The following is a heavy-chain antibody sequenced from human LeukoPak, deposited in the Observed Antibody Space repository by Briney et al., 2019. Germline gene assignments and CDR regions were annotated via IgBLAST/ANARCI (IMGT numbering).Heavy chain of an antibody. CDR2: ISGSGGST. Sequence: PGGSLRLSCAASGFTFSSYAMSWVRQAPGKGLEWVSAISGSGGSTYYADSVKGRITISRDNSKNTLYLQMNSLRAEDTAVYYCAKDIVATMYYFDYWGQGTLVTVSS. CDR3: AKDIVATMYYFDY. V-gene: IGHV3-23*01. D-gene: IGHD5-12*01. CDR1: GFTFSSYA. J-gene: IGHJ4*02.